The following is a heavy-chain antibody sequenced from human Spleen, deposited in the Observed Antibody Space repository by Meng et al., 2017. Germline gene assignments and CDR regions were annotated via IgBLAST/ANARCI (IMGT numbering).Heavy chain of an antibody. CDR2: ISGNSDYI. Sequence: LSLTCAASGFIFRSYSMICVRQAPGKGLEWVSSISGNSDYIYYADSVKGRFTISIDNVKNSVFLQMSRLFADDTAVYFCARGDYFYDSPHYWGQGTLVTVSS. J-gene: IGHJ4*02. CDR1: GFIFRSYS. CDR3: ARGDYFYDSPHY. D-gene: IGHD3-22*01. V-gene: IGHV3-21*06.